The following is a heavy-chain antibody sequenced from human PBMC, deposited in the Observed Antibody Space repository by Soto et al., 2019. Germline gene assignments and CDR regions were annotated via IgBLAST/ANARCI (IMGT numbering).Heavy chain of an antibody. Sequence: SETLSLTCSVSGGSINSYFWSWIRQPPGKGLEWIGHIHYSGSTNYNPSLTSRVTISLATSKNQFSLDLRSVITADTAVYYCARGRGYSYGLDPWGQGTLVTVSS. V-gene: IGHV4-59*01. J-gene: IGHJ5*02. CDR1: GGSINSYF. CDR3: ARGRGYSYGLDP. CDR2: IHYSGST. D-gene: IGHD5-12*01.